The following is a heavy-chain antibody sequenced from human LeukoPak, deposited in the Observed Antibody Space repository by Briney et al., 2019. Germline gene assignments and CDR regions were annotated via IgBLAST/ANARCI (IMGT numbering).Heavy chain of an antibody. D-gene: IGHD4-17*01. CDR1: GGTFSSYA. J-gene: IGHJ6*02. V-gene: IGHV1-69*04. CDR2: IIPIFGIA. Sequence: ASVKVSCKASGGTFSSYAISWVRQAPGQGLEWMGRIIPIFGIANYAQKFQGRVTITADKSTSTAYMELSSLRSEDTAVYHCARKTNDYGDYGGGAYYYGMDVWGQGTTVTVSS. CDR3: ARKTNDYGDYGGGAYYYGMDV.